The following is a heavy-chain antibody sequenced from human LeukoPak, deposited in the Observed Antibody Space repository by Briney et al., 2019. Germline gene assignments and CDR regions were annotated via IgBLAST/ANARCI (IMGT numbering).Heavy chain of an antibody. Sequence: GGSLRLSCAASGFTFSSYAMSWVRQAPGKGLEWVSVISGSGGSTYYADSVKGRFTISRDNSKNTLYLQMNSLRADDTAVYYCAKADRPTTVTPYFDYWGQGTLVTVSS. CDR2: ISGSGGST. D-gene: IGHD4-17*01. CDR1: GFTFSSYA. J-gene: IGHJ4*02. V-gene: IGHV3-23*01. CDR3: AKADRPTTVTPYFDY.